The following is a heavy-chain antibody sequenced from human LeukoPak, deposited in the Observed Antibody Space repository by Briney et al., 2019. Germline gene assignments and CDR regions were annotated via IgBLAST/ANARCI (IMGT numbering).Heavy chain of an antibody. CDR1: GGSISSYY. Sequence: SETLSLTCTVSGGSISSYYWSWIRQPPGKGLEWIGYIYYSGSTNYNPSLKSRVTISVDTSKNQFSLKLSSVTAADTAVYYCARGGYDFWSGYDRNWFDPWGREPWSPSPQ. CDR3: ARGGYDFWSGYDRNWFDP. J-gene: IGHJ5*02. CDR2: IYYSGST. V-gene: IGHV4-59*01. D-gene: IGHD3-3*01.